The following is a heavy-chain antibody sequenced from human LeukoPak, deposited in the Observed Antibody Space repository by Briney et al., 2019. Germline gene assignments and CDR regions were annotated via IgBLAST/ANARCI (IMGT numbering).Heavy chain of an antibody. Sequence: GRSLRLSCAASGFTFNTYAMHWVRQAPGKGLEWVTIISYDGSKKYYIDSVRGRFTISRDNSKNTLYLQMNSLRLEDTALYYCAGGDPYRGYDSPGVWGQGILVSVSS. CDR3: AGGDPYRGYDSPGV. D-gene: IGHD5-12*01. CDR1: GFTFNTYA. CDR2: ISYDGSKK. J-gene: IGHJ4*02. V-gene: IGHV3-30*04.